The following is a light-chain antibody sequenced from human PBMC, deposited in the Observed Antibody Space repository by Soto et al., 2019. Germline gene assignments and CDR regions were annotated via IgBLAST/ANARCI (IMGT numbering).Light chain of an antibody. CDR3: HQYDSSPLT. CDR1: QSVSSSY. V-gene: IGKV3-20*01. CDR2: GAS. J-gene: IGKJ4*01. Sequence: EIVLTQSPGTLSLSLGERATLSCRASQSVSSSYLAWYQQKPGQAPRLLIYGASSSATGIPDRFSGSGSGTDFTLTISRLEPEDFAVYYCHQYDSSPLTFGGGTKVEIK.